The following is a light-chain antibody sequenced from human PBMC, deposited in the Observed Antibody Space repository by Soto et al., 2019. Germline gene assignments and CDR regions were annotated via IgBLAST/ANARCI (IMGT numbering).Light chain of an antibody. CDR2: DVS. Sequence: QSSITNSASVSGSPGQSITISCTGTSSDVGGYNYVSWYQQHPDKAPRLMIYDVSNRPSGVSDRFSGSKSGDTASLTISGLQAEDEADYYCTSFTSRHTYVFGTGTKVTVL. CDR1: SSDVGGYNY. V-gene: IGLV2-14*03. J-gene: IGLJ1*01. CDR3: TSFTSRHTYV.